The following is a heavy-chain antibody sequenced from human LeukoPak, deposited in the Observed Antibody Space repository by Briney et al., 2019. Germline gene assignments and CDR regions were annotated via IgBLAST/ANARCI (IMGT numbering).Heavy chain of an antibody. CDR1: RFNLSSYG. CDR3: AKGGASSSRYDAFDI. CDR2: ISHDGSNK. D-gene: IGHD6-13*01. V-gene: IGHV3-30*18. J-gene: IGHJ3*02. Sequence: PGGSLRLSCAASRFNLSSYGMHWVRQAPGKGLEWVAVISHDGSNKYYADSVKGRLTISRDNSKNTLYLQMNSLRAEDTAGYYCAKGGASSSRYDAFDIWGQGTMVTVSS.